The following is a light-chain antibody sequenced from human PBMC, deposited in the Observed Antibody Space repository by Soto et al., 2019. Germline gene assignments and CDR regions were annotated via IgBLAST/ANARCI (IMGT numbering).Light chain of an antibody. V-gene: IGKV4-1*01. Sequence: DIVMTQSPDSLAVSLGERATINCKSDQSVFSSSKNRNHLAWYQQRPGQPPKLLIYWATTRESGVPDRFSGSGSGKDSPPPVSTRRAEGGEFYYCQNYFNPPPIFGGGTKV. J-gene: IGKJ4*01. CDR2: WAT. CDR1: QSVFSSSKNRNH. CDR3: QNYFNPPPI.